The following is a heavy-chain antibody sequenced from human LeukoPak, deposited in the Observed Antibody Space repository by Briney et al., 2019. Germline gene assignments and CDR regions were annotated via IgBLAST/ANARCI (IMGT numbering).Heavy chain of an antibody. J-gene: IGHJ3*02. CDR3: ARETLGAEHAFDI. V-gene: IGHV3-48*03. Sequence: GGSLSLLCAASGFTFSSYEMKWVRQAPGEGLEWVSYISLSGSTIYYADSVKGRVTISRDNAKNSLYLQMNHLRAEDTAVYYCARETLGAEHAFDIWGEGTMVTVSS. CDR1: GFTFSSYE. CDR2: ISLSGSTI. D-gene: IGHD1-26*01.